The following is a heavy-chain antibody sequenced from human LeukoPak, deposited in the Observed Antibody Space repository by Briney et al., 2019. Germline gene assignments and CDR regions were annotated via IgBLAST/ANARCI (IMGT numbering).Heavy chain of an antibody. CDR2: VSRSGGAQ. CDR1: GFAFNDHD. J-gene: IGHJ4*02. CDR3: ATFIDC. Sequence: TGGSLRLSCAASGFAFNDHDINWVRQAPGEGLEWVSYVSRSGGAQYYADSVRGRFIISRDNAKNSVYLQMTSLRAEDTAVYYCATFIDCWGQGTLVSVSS. V-gene: IGHV3-48*03.